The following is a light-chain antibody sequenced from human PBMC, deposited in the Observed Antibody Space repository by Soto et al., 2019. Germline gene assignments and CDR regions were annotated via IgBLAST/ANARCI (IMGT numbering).Light chain of an antibody. CDR3: CSYAGSSTFV. J-gene: IGLJ1*01. CDR2: EVA. CDR1: SSDVGSYNL. Sequence: QSALTQPASVSGSPGQSITISCTGTSSDVGSYNLVSWYQQRPGKAPKLMIHEVAKRPSGVSNRFSGSKSGNTASLTISGLQAEDEADYYCCSYAGSSTFVFGTGTKLTVL. V-gene: IGLV2-23*02.